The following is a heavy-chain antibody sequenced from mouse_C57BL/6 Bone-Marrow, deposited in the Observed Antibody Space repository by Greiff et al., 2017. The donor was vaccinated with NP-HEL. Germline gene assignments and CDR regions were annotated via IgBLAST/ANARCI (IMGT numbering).Heavy chain of an antibody. CDR2: ISDGGSYT. J-gene: IGHJ2*01. D-gene: IGHD1-1*01. CDR3: ARDGDYGGSYVGYFDG. CDR1: GFTFSSYA. V-gene: IGHV5-4*01. Sequence: DVKLVESGGGLVKPGGSLKLSCAASGFTFSSYAMSWVRQTPEKRLEWVATISDGGSYTYYPDNVKGRFTLSRDNAKNNLYLQLSHLKSEDTAMYYCARDGDYGGSYVGYFDGWGKGTTLTVS.